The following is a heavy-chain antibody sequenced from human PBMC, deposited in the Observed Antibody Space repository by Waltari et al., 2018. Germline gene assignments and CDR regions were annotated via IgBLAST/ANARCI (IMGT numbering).Heavy chain of an antibody. J-gene: IGHJ3*01. Sequence: EVQLVESGGGLVQPGESLRLPCAASGFPFDTYWLAWTRQAPEKGLGRVATITRDVNEKYYVDSVKGRFTVSRDNAKNSLYLQMNSLRGDDTAVYYCARDPGKGAYDLWGQGTMVTVSS. CDR1: GFPFDTYW. V-gene: IGHV3-7*01. CDR2: ITRDVNEK. CDR3: ARDPGKGAYDL.